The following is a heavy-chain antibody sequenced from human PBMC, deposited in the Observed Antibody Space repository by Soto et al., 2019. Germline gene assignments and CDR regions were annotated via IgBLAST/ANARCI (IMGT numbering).Heavy chain of an antibody. V-gene: IGHV3-30*18. CDR2: ISYDGSNK. Sequence: QVQLVESGGGVVQPGRSLRLSCAASGFTFSSYGMHWVRQAPGKGLEWVAVISYDGSNKYYADSVKGRFTISRDNSKNTLYLQMNSLRAEDTDVYYCAKYCSGGSGSGYWGQGTLVTVSS. CDR1: GFTFSSYG. D-gene: IGHD2-15*01. J-gene: IGHJ4*02. CDR3: AKYCSGGSGSGY.